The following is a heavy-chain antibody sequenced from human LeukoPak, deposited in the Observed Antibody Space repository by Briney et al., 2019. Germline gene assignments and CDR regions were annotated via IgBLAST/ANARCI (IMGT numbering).Heavy chain of an antibody. CDR3: ARGNRNQLLRLRYFGN. Sequence: ASVKVSCKPSGDTSNNYGITRVRQAPGQGLEWMGWISANNGNSNYAQKLQGRVTMTTDTPTSTAYMELRSLTSDDTAVYYCARGNRNQLLRLRYFGNWVGRTLVTVSS. J-gene: IGHJ4*02. V-gene: IGHV1-18*01. CDR2: ISANNGNS. CDR1: GDTSNNYG. D-gene: IGHD2-2*01.